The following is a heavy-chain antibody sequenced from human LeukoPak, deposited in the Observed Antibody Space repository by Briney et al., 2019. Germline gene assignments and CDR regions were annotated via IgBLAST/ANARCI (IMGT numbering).Heavy chain of an antibody. J-gene: IGHJ4*02. V-gene: IGHV3-9*01. D-gene: IGHD2-15*01. CDR3: AKDISWSLADIRY. CDR2: ISWNSGSI. CDR1: GFTFDDYA. Sequence: PGGSLRLSCAASGFTFDDYAMHWVRQPPGKALECVSGISWNSGSIGYADSVKGRFTISRDNAKNSLYLQMNSLRAADTALYYCAKDISWSLADIRYWGQGTLVTVSS.